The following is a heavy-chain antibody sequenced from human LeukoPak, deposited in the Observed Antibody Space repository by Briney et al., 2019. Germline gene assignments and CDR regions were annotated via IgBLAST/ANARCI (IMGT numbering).Heavy chain of an antibody. CDR3: AKASYYYDSASRDY. CDR1: GFTFSSYG. V-gene: IGHV3-23*01. CDR2: ISGSGGST. Sequence: GGSLRLSCAASGFTFSSYGMSWVRQAPGKGLEWVSAISGSGGSTYYADSVKGRFTISRDNSKNTLHLQMNSLRAEDTAVYYCAKASYYYDSASRDYWGQGTLVTVSS. D-gene: IGHD3-22*01. J-gene: IGHJ4*02.